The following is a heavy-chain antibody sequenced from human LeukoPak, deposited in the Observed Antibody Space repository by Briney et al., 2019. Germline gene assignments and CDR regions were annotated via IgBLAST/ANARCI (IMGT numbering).Heavy chain of an antibody. Sequence: GGSLRLSCAASEFTFSSYSMNWVRQAPGKGLEWVAVISYDGSNKYYADSVKGRFTISRDNSKNTLYLQMNSLRAEDTAVYYCARRTTLEGGYYFDYWGQGTLVTVSS. J-gene: IGHJ4*02. CDR2: ISYDGSNK. CDR3: ARRTTLEGGYYFDY. V-gene: IGHV3-30*03. CDR1: EFTFSSYS. D-gene: IGHD3-16*01.